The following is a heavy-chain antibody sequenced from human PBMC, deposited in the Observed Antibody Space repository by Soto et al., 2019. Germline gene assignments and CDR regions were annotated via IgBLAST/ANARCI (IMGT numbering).Heavy chain of an antibody. D-gene: IGHD3-3*01. CDR1: GFTFSSYG. CDR3: AKASHPYYDFWMGMDV. Sequence: QVQLGESGGGVVQPGRSLRLSCAASGFTFSSYGMHWVRQAPGKGLEWVAVISYDGSNKYYADSVKGRFTISRDNSKNTLYLQMNSLRAEDTAVYYCAKASHPYYDFWMGMDVWGQGTTVTVSS. CDR2: ISYDGSNK. V-gene: IGHV3-30*18. J-gene: IGHJ6*02.